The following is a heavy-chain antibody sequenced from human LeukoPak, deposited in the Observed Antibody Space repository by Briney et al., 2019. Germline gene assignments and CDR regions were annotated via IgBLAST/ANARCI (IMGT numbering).Heavy chain of an antibody. CDR1: GGSISSYY. J-gene: IGHJ4*02. V-gene: IGHV4-59*01. D-gene: IGHD3-22*01. CDR3: ARALYYDSSGLGY. Sequence: PSGTLSLTCTVSGGSISSYYWSWIRQPPGKGLEWIGYIYYSGSTNYNPSLKSRVTISVDTSKNQFSLKLSSVTAADTAVYYCARALYYDSSGLGYWGQGTLVTVSS. CDR2: IYYSGST.